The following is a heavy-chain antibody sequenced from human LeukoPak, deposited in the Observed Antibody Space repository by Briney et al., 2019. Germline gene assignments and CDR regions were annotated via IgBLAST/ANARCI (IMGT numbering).Heavy chain of an antibody. CDR1: GGSVSSGSYY. D-gene: IGHD1-26*01. J-gene: IGHJ4*02. Sequence: SETLSLTCTVSGGSVSSGSYYWSWIRQPPGKGLKWIGYIYYSGSTNYNPSLKSRVTISIDTSKNQFSLKLSSVTAADTAVYYCARDRVRGSSNPYFDYWGQGTLVTVSS. CDR2: IYYSGST. V-gene: IGHV4-61*01. CDR3: ARDRVRGSSNPYFDY.